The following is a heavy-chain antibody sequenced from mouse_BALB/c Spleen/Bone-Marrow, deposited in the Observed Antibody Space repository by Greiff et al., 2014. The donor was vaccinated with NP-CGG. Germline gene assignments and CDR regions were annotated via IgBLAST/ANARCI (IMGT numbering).Heavy chain of an antibody. Sequence: EVQVVESGGDLVEPGGSLKLSCAAPGFTFSSYGMSWGRQTPDKRLEWVATISSGGSNTYYPDGVKGRFTISRDNAKNTLYLQMSSLKSEDTAMYYCARHQRYYAMDYWGQGTSVTVSS. V-gene: IGHV5-6*01. J-gene: IGHJ4*01. CDR2: ISSGGSNT. CDR1: GFTFSSYG. CDR3: ARHQRYYAMDY.